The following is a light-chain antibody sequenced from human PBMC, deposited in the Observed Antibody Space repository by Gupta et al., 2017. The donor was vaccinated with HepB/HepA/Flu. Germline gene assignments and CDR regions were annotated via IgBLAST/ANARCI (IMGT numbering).Light chain of an antibody. Sequence: QSVLTQPPSVSVAPGQRVTIPCTASTSNVGIHYDVHWYQHLPGAAPKLLIYASNNRPSGVPDRFSGSKSGTSASLAITGLQAEDEAIYYCQSYDRGLSTYVFGTGTKVTVL. CDR3: QSYDRGLSTYV. J-gene: IGLJ1*01. V-gene: IGLV1-40*01. CDR2: ASN. CDR1: TSNVGIHYD.